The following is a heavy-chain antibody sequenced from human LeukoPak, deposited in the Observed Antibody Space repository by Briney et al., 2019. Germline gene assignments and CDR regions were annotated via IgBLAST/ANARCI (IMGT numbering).Heavy chain of an antibody. CDR1: GYTLTELS. Sequence: GASVKVSCKVSGYTLTELSMHWVRQAPGKGLEWMGGFDPEDGETIYAQKFQGRVTLTEDTSTDTAYMELSSLRSEDTALYYCATDRRWPRLTYCSGGSCSLDYWGQGTLVTVSS. J-gene: IGHJ4*02. CDR3: ATDRRWPRLTYCSGGSCSLDY. CDR2: FDPEDGET. D-gene: IGHD2-15*01. V-gene: IGHV1-24*01.